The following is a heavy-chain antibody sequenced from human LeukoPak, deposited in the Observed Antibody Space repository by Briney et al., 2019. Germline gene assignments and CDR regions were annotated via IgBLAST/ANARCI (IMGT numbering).Heavy chain of an antibody. Sequence: ASVKDSCKASGYTFTSYDINWVRQATGQGLEWMGWMNPNSGNTGYAQKFQGRVTMTRNTSISTAYMELSSLRSEDTAVYYCARNRYGSGSYGYWGQGTLVTVSS. CDR1: GYTFTSYD. V-gene: IGHV1-8*01. CDR3: ARNRYGSGSYGY. D-gene: IGHD3-10*01. CDR2: MNPNSGNT. J-gene: IGHJ4*02.